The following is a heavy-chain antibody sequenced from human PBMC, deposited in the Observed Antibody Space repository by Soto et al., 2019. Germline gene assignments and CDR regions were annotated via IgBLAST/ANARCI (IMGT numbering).Heavy chain of an antibody. CDR1: GFTFSSYS. J-gene: IGHJ4*02. Sequence: PGGSLRLSCAASGFTFSSYSMNWVRQAPGKGLEWVSSISSSSSYIYYADSVKGRFTISRDNAKNSLYLQMNSLRAEDTAVYYCARAAADTIPWITLADYWDQGTLVTV. CDR2: ISSSSSYI. V-gene: IGHV3-21*01. D-gene: IGHD6-13*01. CDR3: ARAAADTIPWITLADY.